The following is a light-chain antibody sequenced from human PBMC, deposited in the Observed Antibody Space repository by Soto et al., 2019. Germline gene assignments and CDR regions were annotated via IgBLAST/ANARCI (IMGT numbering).Light chain of an antibody. J-gene: IGKJ2*01. CDR2: AAS. CDR1: RGISSSY. Sequence: EIVLTQSPGTLSLSPGESTTLSCRASRGISSSYLAWYQQKPGQAPGLLIYAASTRATGIPDRFRGSGSATDFTLTISRLEPEDSAVYYCQQYGASPPYTFGQGTKLEIK. V-gene: IGKV3-20*01. CDR3: QQYGASPPYT.